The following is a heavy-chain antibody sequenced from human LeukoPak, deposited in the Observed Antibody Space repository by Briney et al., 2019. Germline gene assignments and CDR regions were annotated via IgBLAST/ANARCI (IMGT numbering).Heavy chain of an antibody. Sequence: GRSLRLSCAASGFTFDDYAMHWVRQAPGKGLEWVSGISWNSGSIGYADSVKGRFTISRDNAKNSLYLQMNSLRAEDTALYYCAKETVAGTTCWGQGTLVTVSS. V-gene: IGHV3-9*01. CDR3: AKETVAGTTC. CDR1: GFTFDDYA. D-gene: IGHD6-19*01. CDR2: ISWNSGSI. J-gene: IGHJ4*02.